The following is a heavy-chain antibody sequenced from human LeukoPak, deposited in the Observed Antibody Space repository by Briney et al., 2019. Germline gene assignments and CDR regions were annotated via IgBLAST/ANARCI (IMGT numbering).Heavy chain of an antibody. D-gene: IGHD2-2*01. J-gene: IGHJ6*03. Sequence: ASVKVSCKDSGYTFTSYDINWVRQATGQGLEWMGWMNPNSGKTGYAQKFQARVTITRNTSISTAYMELSSLRSEDTAVYYCAGGGQSSTSFYYYYYYMDVWGKGTTVTVSS. CDR3: AGGGQSSTSFYYYYYYMDV. V-gene: IGHV1-8*03. CDR1: GYTFTSYD. CDR2: MNPNSGKT.